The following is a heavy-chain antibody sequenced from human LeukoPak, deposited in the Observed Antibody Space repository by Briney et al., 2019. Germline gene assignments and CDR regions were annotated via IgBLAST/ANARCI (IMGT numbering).Heavy chain of an antibody. Sequence: SETLPLTCTVSGGSISSHYWSWIRQPPGKGLEWIGYIYYSGSTNYNPSLKSRVTISVDTSKNQFSLKLSSVTAADTAVYYCARTTTQDIVATHTGWSFDPWGQGTLVTASS. CDR1: GGSISSHY. J-gene: IGHJ5*02. V-gene: IGHV4-59*11. CDR3: ARTTTQDIVATHTGWSFDP. CDR2: IYYSGST. D-gene: IGHD5-12*01.